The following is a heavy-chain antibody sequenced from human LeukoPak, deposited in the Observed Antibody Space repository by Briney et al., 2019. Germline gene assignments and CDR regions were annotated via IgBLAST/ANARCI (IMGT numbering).Heavy chain of an antibody. CDR2: IYYSGST. Sequence: SETLSLTCTVSGVSISSSSYYWGWIRQPPGKGLEWIGSIYYSGSTYYNPSLKSRVTISVDTSKNRFSLKLSSVTAADTAVYYCARHIYSSSSKAFDYWGQGTLVTVSS. CDR1: GVSISSSSYY. D-gene: IGHD6-6*01. J-gene: IGHJ4*02. CDR3: ARHIYSSSSKAFDY. V-gene: IGHV4-39*01.